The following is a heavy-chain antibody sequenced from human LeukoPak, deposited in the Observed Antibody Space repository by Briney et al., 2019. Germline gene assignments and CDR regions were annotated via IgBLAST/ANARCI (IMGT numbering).Heavy chain of an antibody. J-gene: IGHJ6*03. CDR2: INPNSGGT. V-gene: IGHV1-2*02. CDR3: ARDVVAAVNYYYYMDV. CDR1: GYTFTGYY. Sequence: ASVQVSCKASGYTFTGYYMHWVRQAPGQGLEWMGWINPNSGGTNYAQKFQGRVTMTRDTSISTAYMELSRLRSDDTAVYYCARDVVAAVNYYYYMDVWGKGTTVTISS. D-gene: IGHD6-13*01.